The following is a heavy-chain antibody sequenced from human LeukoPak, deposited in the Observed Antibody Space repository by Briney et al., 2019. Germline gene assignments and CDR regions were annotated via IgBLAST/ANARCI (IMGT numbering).Heavy chain of an antibody. CDR2: IYYSGRS. D-gene: IGHD3-10*01. V-gene: IGHV4-39*01. CDR1: GVSISSTSYC. J-gene: IGHJ5*02. Sequence: SETLSLTCTVSGVSISSTSYCWGWIRQPPGKGPEWIGSIYYSGRSYYDPSLKSRVTISVDTPKSQFSLKLSSVAAADTAVYYCAQSLGASTWFGNWFDPWGQGTLVTVSS. CDR3: AQSLGASTWFGNWFDP.